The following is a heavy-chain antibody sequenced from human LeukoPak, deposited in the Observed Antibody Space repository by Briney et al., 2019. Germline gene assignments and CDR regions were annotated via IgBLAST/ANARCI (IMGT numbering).Heavy chain of an antibody. CDR1: GFTFSTYG. V-gene: IGHV3-30*18. J-gene: IGHJ5*02. CDR2: ISYDGSNK. D-gene: IGHD4-17*01. Sequence: GGSLRLSCVATGFTFSTYGMHWVRQAPGKGLEWVAVISYDGSNKYYADSVKGRFTISRDNSKNTLYLQMNSVRAEDTAVYYCAETPLDYVHARSWFDPWGQGTLVTVSS. CDR3: AETPLDYVHARSWFDP.